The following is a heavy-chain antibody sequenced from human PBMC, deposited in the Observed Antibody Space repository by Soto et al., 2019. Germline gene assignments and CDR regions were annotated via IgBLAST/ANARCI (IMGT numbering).Heavy chain of an antibody. J-gene: IGHJ5*02. D-gene: IGHD3-10*01. CDR2: IYYSGST. CDR1: GGSISSSSYY. CDR3: ARQGYYGSGSYYKFRWFDP. Sequence: PSETLSLTCTVSGGSISSSSYYWGWIRQPPGKGLEWIASIYYSGSTYYNPSLKSRVTIFVDTSKNQFSLKLSSVTAADTALYYCARQGYYGSGSYYKFRWFDPWGQGTLVTVSS. V-gene: IGHV4-39*01.